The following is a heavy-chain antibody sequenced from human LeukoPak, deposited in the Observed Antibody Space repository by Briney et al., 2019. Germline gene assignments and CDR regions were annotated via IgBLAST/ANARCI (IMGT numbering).Heavy chain of an antibody. CDR1: GGSISSSSYY. CDR3: ARDHLIAARQTLLDY. CDR2: IYYSGST. D-gene: IGHD6-6*01. Sequence: SETLSLTCTVSGGSISSSSYYWGWIRQPPGKGLEWIGSIYYSGSTYYNPSLKSRVTISVDTSKNQFSLKLSSVTAADTAVYYCARDHLIAARQTLLDYWGQGTLVTVSS. V-gene: IGHV4-39*07. J-gene: IGHJ4*02.